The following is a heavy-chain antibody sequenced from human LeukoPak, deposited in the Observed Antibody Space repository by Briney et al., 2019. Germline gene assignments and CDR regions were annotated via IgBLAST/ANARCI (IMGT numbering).Heavy chain of an antibody. V-gene: IGHV4-38-2*02. CDR2: IYHSGST. CDR1: GYSISSGYY. D-gene: IGHD3-22*01. CDR3: ASRYYYDSSRLYDY. Sequence: SETPSLTCTVSGYSISSGYYWGWIRQPPGKGLEWIGSIYHSGSTYYNPSLKSRVTISVDTSKNQFSLKLSSVTAADTAVYYCASRYYYDSSRLYDYWGQGTLVTVSS. J-gene: IGHJ4*02.